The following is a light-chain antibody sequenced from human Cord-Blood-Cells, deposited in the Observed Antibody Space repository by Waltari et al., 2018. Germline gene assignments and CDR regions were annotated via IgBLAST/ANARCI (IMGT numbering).Light chain of an antibody. CDR1: SSDVGGYNY. CDR2: DVS. CDR3: SSYTSSSTLV. V-gene: IGLV2-14*01. Sequence: QSALTQPASASGSPGQSITISCTGTSSDVGGYNYVSWYQQPPGKPPKLMIDDVSNRPSGVSNRFSGTKSGNTASLTIPGLHAEDEADYYCSSYTSSSTLVCGTGTKVTVL. J-gene: IGLJ1*01.